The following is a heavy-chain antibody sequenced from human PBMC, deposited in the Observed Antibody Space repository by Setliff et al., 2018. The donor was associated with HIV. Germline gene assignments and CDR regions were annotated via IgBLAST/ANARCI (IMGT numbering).Heavy chain of an antibody. V-gene: IGHV1-8*01. CDR1: EYSFTSYD. Sequence: ASVKVSCKPSEYSFTSYDINWVRQATGQGLEWMGWMNPNSGNTGYAQKFQGRVTITADESTTTFYMEMSSLTSEDTAVYYCAREGVGGNWFDPWGQGTLVTVSS. CDR3: AREGVGGNWFDP. CDR2: MNPNSGNT. D-gene: IGHD1-26*01. J-gene: IGHJ5*02.